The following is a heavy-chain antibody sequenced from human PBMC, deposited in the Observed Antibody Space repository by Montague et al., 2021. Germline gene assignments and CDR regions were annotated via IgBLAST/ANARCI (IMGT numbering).Heavy chain of an antibody. V-gene: IGHV3-7*01. Sequence: SLRLSCAASGFTFSSFAMSWVRQAPGRGLEWVANIKRDGSEKHYVDSVKGRFTISRDNAKNSLYLQMNSLRAEDTAVYFCARDQGQGYCGGDCYVGLDYWGQGTLVTVSS. CDR3: ARDQGQGYCGGDCYVGLDY. CDR1: GFTFSSFA. D-gene: IGHD2-21*01. J-gene: IGHJ4*02. CDR2: IKRDGSEK.